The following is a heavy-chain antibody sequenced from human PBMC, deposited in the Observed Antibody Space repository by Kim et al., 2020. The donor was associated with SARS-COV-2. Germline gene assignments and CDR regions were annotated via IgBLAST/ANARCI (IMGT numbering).Heavy chain of an antibody. V-gene: IGHV3-74*01. D-gene: IGHD3-16*02. CDR2: IYGDGTNT. CDR3: ARGVGSLAF. Sequence: GGSLRLSCAASGFTFSSYWMHWVRQVPGKGLVWVSRIYGDGTNTGYADSVKGRFTISTDNAKNTLCLQINSLRAEDTAVYYCARGVGSLAFWGQGTTVTV. J-gene: IGHJ6*02. CDR1: GFTFSSYW.